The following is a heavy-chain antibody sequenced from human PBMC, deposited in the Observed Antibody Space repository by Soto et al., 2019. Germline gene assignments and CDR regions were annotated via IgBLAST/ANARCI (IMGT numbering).Heavy chain of an antibody. D-gene: IGHD5-12*01. V-gene: IGHV1-18*01. CDR1: GYTFTSYG. CDR2: ISTYNGNT. Sequence: QVQLVQSGAEVKKPGASVKVSCKASGYTFTSYGISWVRQAPGQGPEWMGRISTYNGNTNYVQKLQGRVTMTTDTSTNTAYMELRSLRYDDTAVYYCARDPGYSTPWLPAFVIWGQGTMVTVSS. CDR3: ARDPGYSTPWLPAFVI. J-gene: IGHJ3*02.